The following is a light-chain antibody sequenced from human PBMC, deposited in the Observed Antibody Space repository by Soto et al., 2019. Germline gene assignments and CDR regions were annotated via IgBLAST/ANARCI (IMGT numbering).Light chain of an antibody. CDR2: GAS. Sequence: EIVITPSPATLSVSPGERATLSCRASQIVSSNLAWYQQKPGQAPRLPLYGASTRATGIPATSSGSGSGTEFTLTITSLQSEHFAVYYCQQLTDWPPPWTFGQGTKVDIK. CDR3: QQLTDWPPPWT. V-gene: IGKV3-15*01. J-gene: IGKJ1*01. CDR1: QIVSSN.